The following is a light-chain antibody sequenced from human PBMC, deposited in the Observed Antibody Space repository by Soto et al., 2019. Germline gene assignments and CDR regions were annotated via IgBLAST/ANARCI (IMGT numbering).Light chain of an antibody. CDR2: GAS. CDR3: QQYNNWPLL. CDR1: QSVSSN. Sequence: EIVMTQSPATLSVSPGERATLSCRASQSVSSNLAWYQQKPGQAPRLLIYGASTRATGIPARFSGSRSGTEFTLTISSLQSEDFEVYYCQQYNNWPLLFGQGTKLEIK. J-gene: IGKJ2*01. V-gene: IGKV3-15*01.